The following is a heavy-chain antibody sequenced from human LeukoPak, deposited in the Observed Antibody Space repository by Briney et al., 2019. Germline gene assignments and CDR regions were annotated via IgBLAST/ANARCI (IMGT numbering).Heavy chain of an antibody. V-gene: IGHV3-30-3*01. CDR1: GFTFSSYA. D-gene: IGHD1-14*01. Sequence: GGSLRLSCAASGFTFSSYAMHWVRQAPGKGLEWVAVISYDGSNKYYADSVEGRFTISRDNSKNTLYLQMNSLRAEDTAVYYCARAAGNDYWGQGTLVTVSS. J-gene: IGHJ4*02. CDR3: ARAAGNDY. CDR2: ISYDGSNK.